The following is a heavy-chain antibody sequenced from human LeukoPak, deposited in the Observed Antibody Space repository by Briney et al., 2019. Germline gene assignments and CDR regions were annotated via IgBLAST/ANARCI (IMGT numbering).Heavy chain of an antibody. CDR3: ARDRYILTGYHSSGFDF. CDR2: IIPIFGTA. J-gene: IGHJ5*01. V-gene: IGHV1-69*05. Sequence: SVKVSCKASGGTFSSYAISWVRQAPGQGLEWMGGIIPIFGTANYAQKFQGRVTITTDESTSTAYMELSSLRSEDTAVYSCARDRYILTGYHSSGFDFWGQGTLVTVSS. D-gene: IGHD3-9*01. CDR1: GGTFSSYA.